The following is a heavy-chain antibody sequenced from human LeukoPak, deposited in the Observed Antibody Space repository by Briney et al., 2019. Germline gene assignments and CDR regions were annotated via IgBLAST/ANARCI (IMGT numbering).Heavy chain of an antibody. CDR1: GFTFSTYW. Sequence: GGPLRLSCAASGFTFSTYWMTWVRQAPGKGLEGLAKIKEDGSEKYYVDSVKGRCTISRDNAKNSLYLQMNSLRAEDTAVYYCARGGSLYFDQWGQGTLVTVSS. J-gene: IGHJ4*02. CDR3: ARGGSLYFDQ. D-gene: IGHD3-16*01. V-gene: IGHV3-7*04. CDR2: IKEDGSEK.